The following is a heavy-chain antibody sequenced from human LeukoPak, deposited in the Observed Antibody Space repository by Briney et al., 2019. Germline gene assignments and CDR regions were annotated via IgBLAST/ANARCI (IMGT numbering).Heavy chain of an antibody. D-gene: IGHD2-2*01. CDR1: GFTFETYW. Sequence: PGGSLRLSCVASGFTFETYWMSWVRQAPGKGLEWLANIKHDGREKYYVDSVKGRFTISRDNAKASVYLHMNSLRVEDTAIYYCAKEGIVVVPAGNLDYWGQGTLVTVSS. V-gene: IGHV3-7*01. CDR2: IKHDGREK. J-gene: IGHJ4*02. CDR3: AKEGIVVVPAGNLDY.